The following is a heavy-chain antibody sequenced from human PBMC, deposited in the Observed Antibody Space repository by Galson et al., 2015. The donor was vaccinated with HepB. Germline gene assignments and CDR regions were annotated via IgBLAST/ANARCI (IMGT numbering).Heavy chain of an antibody. CDR2: IDWDDDR. D-gene: IGHD5/OR15-5a*01. J-gene: IGHJ6*03. V-gene: IGHV2-70*17. Sequence: ALVKPTQTVTLTCTFSGFSLSTSGMCVTWIRQPPGKALEWLARIDWDDDRFYSTSPKTRLTISKDTSKNQVVLTMTNMDPVDTGTYYCARSTRSPLSYYYYYMDVWGIGTTVTVSS. CDR3: ARSTRSPLSYYYYYMDV. CDR1: GFSLSTSGMC.